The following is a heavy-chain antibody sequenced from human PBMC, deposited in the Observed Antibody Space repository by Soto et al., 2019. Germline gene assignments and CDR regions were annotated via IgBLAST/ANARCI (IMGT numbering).Heavy chain of an antibody. Sequence: QVQLVESGGGVVQPGRSLRLSCAASGFTFSSYAMHWVRQAPGKALEWVAVISYDGSNKYYADSVKGRFTISSDNSKNTLYLQMNSLRAEDTSVYYCARDIVMAAAGAEYFQHWGQGTLVTVSS. J-gene: IGHJ1*01. D-gene: IGHD6-13*01. CDR3: ARDIVMAAAGAEYFQH. V-gene: IGHV3-30-3*01. CDR1: GFTFSSYA. CDR2: ISYDGSNK.